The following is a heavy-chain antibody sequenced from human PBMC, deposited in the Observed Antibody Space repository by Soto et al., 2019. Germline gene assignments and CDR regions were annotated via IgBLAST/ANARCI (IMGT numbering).Heavy chain of an antibody. V-gene: IGHV3-7*01. CDR2: MRQDGGEK. Sequence: EVQLVESGGGLVQPGGSLRLSCAASGFTFSSYWMSWVRQAPGKGLEWVANMRQDGGEKYYVDSVKGRFTISRDNAKNSLYLQMNSLRAEDTAVYYCARRGIAVAVFDYWGEGTLVTVSS. D-gene: IGHD6-19*01. CDR1: GFTFSSYW. CDR3: ARRGIAVAVFDY. J-gene: IGHJ4*02.